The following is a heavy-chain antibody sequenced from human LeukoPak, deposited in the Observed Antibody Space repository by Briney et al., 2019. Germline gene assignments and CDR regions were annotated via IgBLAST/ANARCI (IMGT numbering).Heavy chain of an antibody. CDR1: GFSLDSTAVG. V-gene: IGHV2-5*01. D-gene: IGHD5-18*01. J-gene: IGHJ4*02. CDR3: ARQEYGYVYFDF. Sequence: SGPTLVNPTETLTLTCTFSGFSLDSTAVGVGWVRQPPGKALEWLALIYGSDDKRYMPSLQNRLTITKDTSKNLVVLTMANVDPVDTATYYCARQEYGYVYFDFWGRGILVTVSS. CDR2: IYGSDDK.